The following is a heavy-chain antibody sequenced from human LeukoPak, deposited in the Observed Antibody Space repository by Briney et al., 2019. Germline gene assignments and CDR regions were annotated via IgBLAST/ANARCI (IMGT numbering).Heavy chain of an antibody. D-gene: IGHD1-26*01. CDR1: GFTFSSYA. Sequence: GGSLRLSCAASGFTFSSYAMSWVRQAPGKGLEWVSAISGSGGSTYYADSVEGRFTISRDNSKNTLYLQMNSLRAEDTAVYYCAKGVVGATRGDYFDYWGQGTLVTVSS. CDR2: ISGSGGST. J-gene: IGHJ4*02. V-gene: IGHV3-23*01. CDR3: AKGVVGATRGDYFDY.